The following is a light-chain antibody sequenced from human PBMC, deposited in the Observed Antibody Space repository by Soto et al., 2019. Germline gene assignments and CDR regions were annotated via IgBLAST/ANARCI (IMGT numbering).Light chain of an antibody. CDR2: EVS. V-gene: IGLV2-14*01. CDR1: STDVGGYNY. CDR3: CSYAGSYSNV. J-gene: IGLJ1*01. Sequence: QSALAQRSSVSGSPGQSITVSCTGTSTDVGGYNYVSWYQHHPGKXSKXIIYEVSNRPSGVSDRFSGNKSGHTAALTISGLQAEDETDYYCCSYAGSYSNVFGTGNKVTV.